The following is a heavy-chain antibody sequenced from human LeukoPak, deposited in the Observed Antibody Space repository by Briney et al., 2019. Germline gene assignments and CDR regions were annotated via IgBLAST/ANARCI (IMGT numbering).Heavy chain of an antibody. J-gene: IGHJ4*02. CDR3: ARIGYFDYSIDS. Sequence: SETLSLTCAVSGYSISSGYYWGWIRQPPGKGLEWIGSIYHSGSTYYNPSLKSRVTISVDTSKNQFSLKLSSVTAADTAVYFCARIGYFDYSIDSWGQGTLVTVSS. CDR1: GYSISSGYY. V-gene: IGHV4-38-2*01. CDR2: IYHSGST. D-gene: IGHD3-9*01.